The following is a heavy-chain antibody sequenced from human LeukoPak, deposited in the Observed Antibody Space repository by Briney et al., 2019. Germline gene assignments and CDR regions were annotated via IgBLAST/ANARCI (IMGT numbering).Heavy chain of an antibody. CDR1: GGSISHYY. CDR2: IYYSGST. J-gene: IGHJ3*02. V-gene: IGHV4-59*01. D-gene: IGHD5-24*01. Sequence: SETLSLTCTVSGGSISHYYWSWIRQPPGKGLEWIGYIYYSGSTNYNPSLKSRVTISVDTSKNQFSLKLSSVTAADTAVYYCARPRRDGYNSYAFDIWGQGTMVTVSS. CDR3: ARPRRDGYNSYAFDI.